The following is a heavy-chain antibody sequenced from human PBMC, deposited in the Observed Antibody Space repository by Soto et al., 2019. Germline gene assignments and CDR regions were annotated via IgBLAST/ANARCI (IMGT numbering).Heavy chain of an antibody. CDR1: GFTFSSYW. D-gene: IGHD1-1*01. CDR3: AGQNSDAELDYFDP. J-gene: IGHJ4*02. V-gene: IGHV3-74*01. Sequence: EVQLVESGGGLVQPGGSLRLSCSASGFTFSSYWMHWVRQVPGKGLVWISRINRDGSDTTYADSAKGRFTITRDNAKNTTVLEMGSLRLDDTAIYYGAGQNSDAELDYFDPWGQGVLVTVAS. CDR2: INRDGSDT.